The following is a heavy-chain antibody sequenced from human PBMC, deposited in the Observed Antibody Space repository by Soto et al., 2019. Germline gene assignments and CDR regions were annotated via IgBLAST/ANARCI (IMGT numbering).Heavy chain of an antibody. D-gene: IGHD4-17*01. CDR3: VNDLHPPERC. V-gene: IGHV3-64D*06. Sequence: EVQLVESGGVLVQPGGSLRLSCSASGFTFSHQTMYWVRQAPGKGLEYVSAIGLTGGGAYYADSVKGRFTISRDNSKSKLFLEMTSLRPNDTASYYCVNDLHPPERCWGQGTLVTVSS. J-gene: IGHJ4*02. CDR1: GFTFSHQT. CDR2: IGLTGGGA.